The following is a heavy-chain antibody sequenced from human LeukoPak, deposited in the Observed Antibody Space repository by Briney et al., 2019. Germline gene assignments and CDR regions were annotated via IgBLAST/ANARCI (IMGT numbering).Heavy chain of an antibody. D-gene: IGHD3-22*01. CDR2: IYTSGST. V-gene: IGHV4-4*07. CDR3: ARGYYDPAPFDY. J-gene: IGHJ4*02. Sequence: KPSETLSLTCPVFGGSISSYYWSWIRQPAGKGLEWIGRIYTSGSTNYNPSLKSRVTMSVDTSKNQFSLKLSSVTAADTAVYYCARGYYDPAPFDYWGQGTLVTVSS. CDR1: GGSISSYY.